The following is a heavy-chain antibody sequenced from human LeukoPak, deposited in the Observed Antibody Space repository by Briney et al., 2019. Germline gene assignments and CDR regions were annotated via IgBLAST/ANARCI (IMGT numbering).Heavy chain of an antibody. CDR2: IYSGGST. J-gene: IGHJ4*02. CDR3: ARCRGGGSCYSDY. D-gene: IGHD2-15*01. CDR1: GFTVSSNY. Sequence: GGSLRLSCAASGFTVSSNYMSWVRQAPGKGLEWVSVIYSGGSTYYADSVKGRFTISRDNSKNTPYLQMNSLRAEDTAVYYCARCRGGGSCYSDYWGQGTLVTVSS. V-gene: IGHV3-66*01.